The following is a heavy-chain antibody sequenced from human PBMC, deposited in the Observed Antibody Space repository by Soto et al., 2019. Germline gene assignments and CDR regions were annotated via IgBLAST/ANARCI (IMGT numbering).Heavy chain of an antibody. CDR2: ISYEGSHT. Sequence: ESGGGVVQPGRSLRLSCAASGFIFSSYGMHWVRQAPGKVLEWVAVISYEGSHTYYADSVKGRFTITRDNSKNTLYLQMNSLRPEDTAVYYCAKEVHCGGGSCSWSEGFDYWGQGTLLTVSS. D-gene: IGHD2-15*01. CDR1: GFIFSSYG. J-gene: IGHJ4*02. CDR3: AKEVHCGGGSCSWSEGFDY. V-gene: IGHV3-30*18.